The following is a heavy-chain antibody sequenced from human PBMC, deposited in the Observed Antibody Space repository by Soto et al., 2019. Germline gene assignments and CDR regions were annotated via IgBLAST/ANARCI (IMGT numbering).Heavy chain of an antibody. CDR2: IIPIFGTA. D-gene: IGHD3-16*01. J-gene: IGHJ4*02. CDR3: AREPRGNSGFWVAY. CDR1: GGTFSSYA. V-gene: IGHV1-69*01. Sequence: QVQLVQSGAEVKKPGSSVKVSCKASGGTFSSYAISWVRQAPGQGLEWMGGIIPIFGTANYAQKFQGRVTSTADEYTSTAYMELSSLRSEDTAVYYGAREPRGNSGFWVAYWGQGTLVTVSS.